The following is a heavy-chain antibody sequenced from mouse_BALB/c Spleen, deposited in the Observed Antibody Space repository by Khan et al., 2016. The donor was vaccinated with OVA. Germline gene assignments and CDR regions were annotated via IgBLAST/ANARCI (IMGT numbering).Heavy chain of an antibody. CDR3: TTHYDYGWNYYAMDY. Sequence: EVELVESGGGLVKPGGSLKLSCAASGFTFSSYTMSWVRQTPEKRLEWVATISSGGSYTYYPDSVKGRFTISRDNATNTLYLQLRSLKSEDTAMYYCTTHYDYGWNYYAMDYWGQGTSVTVSS. V-gene: IGHV5-6-4*01. D-gene: IGHD2-4*01. CDR1: GFTFSSYT. CDR2: ISSGGSYT. J-gene: IGHJ4*01.